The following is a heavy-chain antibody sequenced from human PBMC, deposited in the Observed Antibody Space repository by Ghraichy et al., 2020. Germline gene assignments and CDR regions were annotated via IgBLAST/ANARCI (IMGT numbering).Heavy chain of an antibody. CDR2: INHSGST. CDR1: GGSFSGYY. D-gene: IGHD3-10*01. Sequence: SETLSLTCAVYGGSFSGYYWSWIRQPPGKGLEWIGEINHSGSTNYNPSLKSRVTISVDTSKNQFSLKLSSVTAADTAVYYCARSRMVRGVGTYYYYMDVWGKGTTVTVSS. V-gene: IGHV4-34*01. J-gene: IGHJ6*03. CDR3: ARSRMVRGVGTYYYYMDV.